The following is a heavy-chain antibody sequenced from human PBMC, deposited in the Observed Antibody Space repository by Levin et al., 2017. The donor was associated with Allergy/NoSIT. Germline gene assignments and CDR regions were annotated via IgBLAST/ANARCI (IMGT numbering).Heavy chain of an antibody. V-gene: IGHV4-39*01. CDR2: IYYRGST. CDR1: GVSISSSNYY. Sequence: SETLSLTCTVSGVSISSSNYYWGWIRQPPGKGLEWIGSIYYRGSTYYNPSLKSRVTISVDTSKTQFSLKLSSVTAVDAEVYYCARQDSIAAAGNHFQHWGQGTLVTVSS. J-gene: IGHJ1*01. D-gene: IGHD6-13*01. CDR3: ARQDSIAAAGNHFQH.